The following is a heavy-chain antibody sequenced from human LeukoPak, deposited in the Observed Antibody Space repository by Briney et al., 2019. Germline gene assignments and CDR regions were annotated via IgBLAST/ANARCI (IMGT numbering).Heavy chain of an antibody. Sequence: SVKVSCKASGGTFSSYAISWVRQAPGQGLERMGGIIPIFGTANYAQKFQGRVTITADESTSTAYMELSSLRSEDTAVYYCARDSSPSGGYYYYMDVWGKGTTVTVSS. CDR2: IIPIFGTA. CDR1: GGTFSSYA. D-gene: IGHD6-6*01. CDR3: ARDSSPSGGYYYYMDV. V-gene: IGHV1-69*13. J-gene: IGHJ6*03.